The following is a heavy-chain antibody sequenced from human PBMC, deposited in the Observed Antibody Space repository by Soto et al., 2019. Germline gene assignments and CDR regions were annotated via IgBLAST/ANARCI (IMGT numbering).Heavy chain of an antibody. CDR2: ISRSGDST. CDR3: AKGAFAGYYYYGMDV. Sequence: EVQLLESGGGLVQPGGSLRLSCAASRFTFSTYVMTWVRQAPGQGLEWVSAISRSGDSTYYADSVKGRFTISRDNSKNTLYVQMNSLRAEDTAVYYCAKGAFAGYYYYGMDVWGQGTTVTVSS. D-gene: IGHD3-16*01. J-gene: IGHJ6*02. CDR1: RFTFSTYV. V-gene: IGHV3-23*01.